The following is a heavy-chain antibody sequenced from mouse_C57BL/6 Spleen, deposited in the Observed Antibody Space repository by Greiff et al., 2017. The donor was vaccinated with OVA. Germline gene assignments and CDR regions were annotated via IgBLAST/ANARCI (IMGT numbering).Heavy chain of an antibody. CDR3: ARTTVVADYYAMDY. J-gene: IGHJ4*01. V-gene: IGHV1-26*01. Sequence: EVQLQQSGPELVKPGASVKISCKASGYTFTDYYMNWVKQSHGKSLEWIGDINPNNGGTSYNQKFKGKATLTVDKSSSTAYMELRSLTSEDSAVYYCARTTVVADYYAMDYWGQGTSVTVSS. CDR1: GYTFTDYY. CDR2: INPNNGGT. D-gene: IGHD1-1*01.